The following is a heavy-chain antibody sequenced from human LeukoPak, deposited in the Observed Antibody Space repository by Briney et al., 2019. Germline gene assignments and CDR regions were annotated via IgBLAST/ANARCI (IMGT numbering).Heavy chain of an antibody. CDR1: GFTFSSYA. CDR3: ARIAETNYDYVWGSYRSFDY. D-gene: IGHD3-16*02. Sequence: PGGSLRLSCAASGFTFSSYAMHWVRQAPGKGLEWVAVISYDGSNKYYADSVKGRFTISRDNSKNTLYLQMNSLRAEDTAVYYCARIAETNYDYVWGSYRSFDYWGQGTLVTVSS. V-gene: IGHV3-30-3*01. J-gene: IGHJ4*02. CDR2: ISYDGSNK.